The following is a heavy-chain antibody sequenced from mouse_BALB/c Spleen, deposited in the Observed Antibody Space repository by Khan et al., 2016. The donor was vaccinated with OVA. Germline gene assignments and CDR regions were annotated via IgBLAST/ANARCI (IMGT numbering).Heavy chain of an antibody. V-gene: IGHV1S41*01. J-gene: IGHJ4*01. D-gene: IGHD1-1*01. CDR3: ARSNYYGSGRDAMDY. CDR1: GYTFTSYW. Sequence: DLVKPGASVKLSCKASGYTFTSYWINWIKQRPGQGLEWIGQISPGSGSDYYNKIFTVKATLTVDTSSTTAYIQLSSLSSEDSAVYFCARSNYYGSGRDAMDYWGQGTSVTVSS. CDR2: ISPGSGSD.